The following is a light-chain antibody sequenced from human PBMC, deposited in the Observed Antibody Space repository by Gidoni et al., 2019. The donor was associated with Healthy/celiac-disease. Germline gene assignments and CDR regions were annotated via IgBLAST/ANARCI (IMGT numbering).Light chain of an antibody. V-gene: IGLV2-14*01. J-gene: IGLJ2*01. CDR3: SSYTSSSTVV. CDR1: SSDVGGYNY. Sequence: QSALTQPASVDGTPGQSSTISCTGTSSDVGGYNYVSWYQQHPGKAPKLMIYDVSNRPSGVSNRFSGSKSGNTASLTLSGLQADDAADYYCSSYTSSSTVVFGGGTKLTVL. CDR2: DVS.